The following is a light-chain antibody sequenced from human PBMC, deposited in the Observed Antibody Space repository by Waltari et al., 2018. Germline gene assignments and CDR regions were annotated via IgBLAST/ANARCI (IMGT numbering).Light chain of an antibody. CDR2: GAS. CDR1: QSLSSSY. V-gene: IGKV3-20*01. CDR3: QQYGSSPPT. J-gene: IGKJ2*01. Sequence: EIVLTQSPGPLSLSPGERATLSCRASQSLSSSYLAWYQQKPGQAPRLLIYGASSRATGIPDMFSGSGSGTDFTLTITSLEPEDFAGYSCQQYGSSPPTFGQGTKLEIK.